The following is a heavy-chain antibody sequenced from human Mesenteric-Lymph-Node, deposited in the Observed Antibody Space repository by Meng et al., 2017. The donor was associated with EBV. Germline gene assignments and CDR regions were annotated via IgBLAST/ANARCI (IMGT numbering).Heavy chain of an antibody. Sequence: LQESGPGRVKPSETLSLTCTVSGGSVSSGSYYWSWIRQPPGKGLEWIGYMYYTGSGNYIPSLKSRVTILVDTSKNQFFLRLSSVTAADTAVYYCARDLGSGIWGQGMLVTVSS. V-gene: IGHV4-61*01. CDR1: GGSVSSGSYY. CDR2: MYYTGSG. J-gene: IGHJ4*02. CDR3: ARDLGSGI. D-gene: IGHD3-16*01.